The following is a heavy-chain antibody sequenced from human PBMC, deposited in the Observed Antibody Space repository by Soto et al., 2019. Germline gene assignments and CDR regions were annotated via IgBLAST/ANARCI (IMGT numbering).Heavy chain of an antibody. J-gene: IGHJ6*02. D-gene: IGHD3-3*01. CDR1: GGTFGSYA. CDR2: IIPIFGTA. V-gene: IGHV1-69*13. CDR3: ARALRFLEWFSRMDV. Sequence: VKVSCKASGGTFGSYAISWVRQAPGQGLEWMGGIIPIFGTANYAQKFQGRVTITADESTSTAYMELSSLRSEDAAVYYCARALRFLEWFSRMDVWGQGTTVTVSS.